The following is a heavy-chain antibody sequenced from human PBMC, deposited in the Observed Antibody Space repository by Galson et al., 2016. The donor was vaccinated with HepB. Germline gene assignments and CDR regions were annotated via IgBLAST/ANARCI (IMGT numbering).Heavy chain of an antibody. CDR2: ISGSGDST. CDR1: GFTFSSYA. CDR3: AARRGQLVHRYYYGMDV. Sequence: SLRLSCAASGFTFSSYAMSWVRQAPGKGLEWVAAISGSGDSTYYADSVKGRFTISRDNSKNTLYLQMNSLRAEETAVYYCAARRGQLVHRYYYGMDVWGKGTTVTVSS. D-gene: IGHD6-6*01. V-gene: IGHV3-23*01. J-gene: IGHJ6*04.